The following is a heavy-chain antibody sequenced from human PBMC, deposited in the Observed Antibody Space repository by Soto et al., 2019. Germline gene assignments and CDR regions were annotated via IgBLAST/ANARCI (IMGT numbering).Heavy chain of an antibody. D-gene: IGHD3-22*01. CDR3: AKVSMIVVVIGSYFDY. Sequence: PGVSLRLSCAASGFTFSSYAMSWVRQAPGKGLEWVSAISGSGGSTYYADSVKGRFTISRDNSKNTLYLQMNSLRAEDTAVYYCAKVSMIVVVIGSYFDYWGQGTLVTVSS. CDR1: GFTFSSYA. CDR2: ISGSGGST. J-gene: IGHJ4*02. V-gene: IGHV3-23*01.